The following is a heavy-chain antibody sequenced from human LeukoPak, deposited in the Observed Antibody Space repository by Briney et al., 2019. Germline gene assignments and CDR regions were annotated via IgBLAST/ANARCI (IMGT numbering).Heavy chain of an antibody. J-gene: IGHJ5*02. Sequence: SETLSLTCAVYGGSFSGYYWSWIRQPPGKGLEWIGEINHSGSTNYNPSLKSRVTISVDTSKNQFSLKLSSVTAADTAVYYCAIFYCSSTSCFFPGKRGFDPGGQETLVTVPS. CDR2: INHSGST. CDR3: AIFYCSSTSCFFPGKRGFDP. CDR1: GGSFSGYY. D-gene: IGHD2-2*01. V-gene: IGHV4-34*01.